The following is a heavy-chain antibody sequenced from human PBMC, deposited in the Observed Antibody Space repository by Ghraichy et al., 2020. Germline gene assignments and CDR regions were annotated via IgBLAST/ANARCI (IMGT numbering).Heavy chain of an antibody. Sequence: GGSLRLSWAASGSTFSSYAMNWVRQAPGKGLEWVSSISTRSTYKNYAASVKGRFTVSRDNAKNSLFLQMDSLRADDTAVYYCARDVGFDNSAGGLDVWGHGTWVIVSS. J-gene: IGHJ6*02. CDR1: GSTFSSYA. D-gene: IGHD4-23*01. CDR2: ISTRSTYK. CDR3: ARDVGFDNSAGGLDV. V-gene: IGHV3-21*01.